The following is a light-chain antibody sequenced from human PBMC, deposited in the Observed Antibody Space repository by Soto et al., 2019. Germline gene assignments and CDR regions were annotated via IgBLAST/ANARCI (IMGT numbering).Light chain of an antibody. CDR1: QSISSW. J-gene: IGKJ2*01. V-gene: IGKV1-5*01. CDR2: DAS. CDR3: QQYNSYSYT. Sequence: DLPMTQSPSTLSASVGDRVTITCRASQSISSWLAWYQQKPGKAPKLLIYDASSLESGVPSRFSGSGSGTEFTLTISSLQPDDFATYYCQQYNSYSYTLGQGTKVDIK.